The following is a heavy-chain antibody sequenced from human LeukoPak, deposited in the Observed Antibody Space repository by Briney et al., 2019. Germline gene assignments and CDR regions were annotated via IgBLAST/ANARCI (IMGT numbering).Heavy chain of an antibody. V-gene: IGHV3-33*01. J-gene: IGHJ4*02. D-gene: IGHD3-9*01. CDR2: IWYDGSNK. CDR1: GFTFSSYA. CDR3: AGQTDILTAYYDY. Sequence: GGSLRLSCAASGFTFSSYAMHWVRQAPGKGLEWVAIIWYDGSNKYYADSVKGRFTISRDNSKNTLYLQMSSLRAEDTAVYYCAGQTDILTAYYDYWGQGTLVTVSS.